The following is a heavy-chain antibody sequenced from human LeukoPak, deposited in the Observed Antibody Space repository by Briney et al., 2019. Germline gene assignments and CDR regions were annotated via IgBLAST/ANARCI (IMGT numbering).Heavy chain of an antibody. V-gene: IGHV3-73*01. CDR2: IRSKANSYAT. CDR3: TGYSYGGD. Sequence: PGGSPRLSCAASGLTFSGSAMHRVRQASGKGLEWVGRIRSKANSYATAYAASVKGRFTISRDDSKNTAYLQMNSLKTEDTVVYYCTGYSYGGDWGQGTLVTVSS. D-gene: IGHD5-18*01. J-gene: IGHJ4*02. CDR1: GLTFSGSA.